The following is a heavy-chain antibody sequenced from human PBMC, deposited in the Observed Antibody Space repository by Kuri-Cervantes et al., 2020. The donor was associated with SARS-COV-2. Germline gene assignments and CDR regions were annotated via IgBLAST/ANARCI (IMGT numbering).Heavy chain of an antibody. V-gene: IGHV3-21*01. CDR2: ISGSGGYT. CDR1: GFSFRNYN. CDR3: ARDLISVTAYFDF. J-gene: IGHJ4*02. D-gene: IGHD2-21*02. Sequence: GESLKISCAASGFSFRNYNMNWVRQAPGKGLEWVSYISGSGGYTNYADSVKGRFTISRDNAKNSVYLQMRSVRAEDTAVYYCARDLISVTAYFDFWGQGTQVTVSS.